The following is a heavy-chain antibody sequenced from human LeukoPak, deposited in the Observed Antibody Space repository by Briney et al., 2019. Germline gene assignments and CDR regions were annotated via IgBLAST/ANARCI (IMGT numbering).Heavy chain of an antibody. Sequence: KPSETLSLTCTVSGGSISSSSYYWGWIRQPPGKGLEWIGSIYHSGSTYYNPSLKSRVTISVDTSKNQFSLKLSSVTAADTAVYYCARHPLRSSSWFMDYYYHYMDVWGKGTTVTVSS. D-gene: IGHD6-13*01. CDR3: ARHPLRSSSWFMDYYYHYMDV. V-gene: IGHV4-39*01. J-gene: IGHJ6*03. CDR1: GGSISSSSYY. CDR2: IYHSGST.